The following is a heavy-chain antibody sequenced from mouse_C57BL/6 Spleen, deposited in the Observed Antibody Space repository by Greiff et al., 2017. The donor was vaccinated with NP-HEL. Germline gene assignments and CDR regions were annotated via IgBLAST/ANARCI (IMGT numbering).Heavy chain of an antibody. CDR1: GFTFSDYY. CDR2: ISNGGGST. V-gene: IGHV5-12*01. CDR3: ARLYDYDGRDWYFDV. D-gene: IGHD2-4*01. Sequence: EVQRVESGGGLVQPGGSLKLSCAASGFTFSDYYMYWVRQTPEKRLEWVAYISNGGGSTYYPDTVKGRFTISRDNAKNTLYLQMSRLKSEDTAMYYCARLYDYDGRDWYFDVWGTGTTVTVSS. J-gene: IGHJ1*03.